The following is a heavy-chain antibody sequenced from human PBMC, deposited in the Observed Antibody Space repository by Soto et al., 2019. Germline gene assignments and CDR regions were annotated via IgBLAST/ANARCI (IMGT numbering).Heavy chain of an antibody. D-gene: IGHD5-12*01. Sequence: GGSLRLSCEASGFTFSSYEMNWVRQAPGKGLEWVSYISRSGNSIYYRDSVKVRFTISRDNAKSSLYLQMSSLRAEDTAVYYCAREPIRETLLPGYTHGQIDYWGQGTLVTVSS. V-gene: IGHV3-48*03. J-gene: IGHJ4*02. CDR2: ISRSGNSI. CDR1: GFTFSSYE. CDR3: AREPIRETLLPGYTHGQIDY.